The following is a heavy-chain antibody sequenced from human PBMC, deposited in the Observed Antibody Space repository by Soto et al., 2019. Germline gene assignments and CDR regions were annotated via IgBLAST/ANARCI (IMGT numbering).Heavy chain of an antibody. CDR1: GLSLSTSGVG. CDR3: AHRRGYYDSSGYYCDFLDYFDI. CDR2: IYWDDDK. D-gene: IGHD3-22*01. J-gene: IGHJ3*02. V-gene: IGHV2-5*02. Sequence: SGPKLVYATQTLTLTCTFSGLSLSTSGVGVGWIRQPPGKALEWLALIYWDDDKRYSPSLKSRLTITKDTSKNQVVLTMTNMDPVDTATYYCAHRRGYYDSSGYYCDFLDYFDIWGQGTMVTVSS.